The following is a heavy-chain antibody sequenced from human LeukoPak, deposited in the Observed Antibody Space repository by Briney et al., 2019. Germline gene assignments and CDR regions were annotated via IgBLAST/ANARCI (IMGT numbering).Heavy chain of an antibody. Sequence: PSETLSLTCAVSGGSISSYYWTWIRQTAGKRLEWIGRIYTSGSTNYNPSLKSRVTMSVDTSKNQFSLNLSSVTAADTAVYYCARAGYSMYSSGWEFDYWGQGILVTVSS. CDR2: IYTSGST. V-gene: IGHV4-4*07. D-gene: IGHD6-19*01. CDR1: GGSISSYY. CDR3: ARAGYSMYSSGWEFDY. J-gene: IGHJ4*02.